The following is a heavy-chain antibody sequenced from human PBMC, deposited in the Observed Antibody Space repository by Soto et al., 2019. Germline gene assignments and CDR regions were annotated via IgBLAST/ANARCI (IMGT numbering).Heavy chain of an antibody. D-gene: IGHD5-18*01. CDR2: VSSSGNTM. CDR3: ARGYNHPVY. V-gene: IGHV3-11*01. J-gene: IGHJ4*02. Sequence: GALRLSCAASGFTCSDYYMSWIRQTPGKGLEWVSYVSSSGNTMYYGNSVKGRFTVSRDNAKSSLYLQMNSLRAEDTAVYYCARGYNHPVYWGQGTLVTVSS. CDR1: GFTCSDYY.